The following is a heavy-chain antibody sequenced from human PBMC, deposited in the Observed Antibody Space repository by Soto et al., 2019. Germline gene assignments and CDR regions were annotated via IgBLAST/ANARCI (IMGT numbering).Heavy chain of an antibody. CDR3: ARKQLSGAVAHRAFDV. J-gene: IGHJ3*01. Sequence: SGPTLVNPTQTLTLTCTFSGFSLSATGMSVSWIRQAPGKALEWLARIDWDDDKFYSVSLKTRLTISKDTSKNQVVLTMTNMDPVDTATYYCARKQLSGAVAHRAFDVWGRGTMVTVSS. V-gene: IGHV2-70*17. D-gene: IGHD6-19*01. CDR2: IDWDDDK. CDR1: GFSLSATGMS.